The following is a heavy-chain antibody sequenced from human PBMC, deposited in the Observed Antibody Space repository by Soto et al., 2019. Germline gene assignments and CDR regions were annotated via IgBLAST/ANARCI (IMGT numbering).Heavy chain of an antibody. CDR1: GFTFRSYG. D-gene: IGHD6-19*01. CDR2: ISYDGSNK. V-gene: IGHV3-30*18. Sequence: QVQLVESGGGVVQPGRSLRLSCAASGFTFRSYGMHWVRQAPGKGLEWVAVISYDGSNKFYADSVKGRFTISRDNSKNTRYLQVNSLRAEDRAMCYCAKDYGSGWTLGDCWGQGTLVTVSS. CDR3: AKDYGSGWTLGDC. J-gene: IGHJ4*02.